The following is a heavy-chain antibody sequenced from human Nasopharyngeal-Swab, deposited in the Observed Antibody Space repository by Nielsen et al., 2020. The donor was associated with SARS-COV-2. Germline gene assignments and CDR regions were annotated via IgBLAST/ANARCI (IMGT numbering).Heavy chain of an antibody. CDR2: VYSGGST. D-gene: IGHD3-3*01. V-gene: IGHV3-53*01. Sequence: GGSLRLSCAASGIFVSGKYMNWVRQAEGMGLEWVSVVYSGGSTLYADSVKGRFTISRDNSKNTLYLQMNNLRPEDTAMYYCASPVFGVVSDAFDLWGQGTMVTVSS. CDR1: GIFVSGKY. J-gene: IGHJ3*01. CDR3: ASPVFGVVSDAFDL.